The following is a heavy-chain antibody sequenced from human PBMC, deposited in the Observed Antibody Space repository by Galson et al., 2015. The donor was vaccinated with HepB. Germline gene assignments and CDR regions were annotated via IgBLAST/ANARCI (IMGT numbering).Heavy chain of an antibody. Sequence: SLRLSCAASGFTFSSYAMSWVRQAPGKGLEWLSGISGSGGNTYYADSVKGRFTVSRDKSKNTPYLQMNSLRAEDTAVYYCAKGLGNWGSPDAFDIWGQGTVVTVSS. CDR2: ISGSGGNT. V-gene: IGHV3-23*01. J-gene: IGHJ3*02. CDR1: GFTFSSYA. D-gene: IGHD7-27*01. CDR3: AKGLGNWGSPDAFDI.